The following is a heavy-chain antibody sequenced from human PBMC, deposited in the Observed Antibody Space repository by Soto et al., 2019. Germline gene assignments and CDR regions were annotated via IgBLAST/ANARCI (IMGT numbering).Heavy chain of an antibody. J-gene: IGHJ3*02. CDR2: ISYDGSNK. V-gene: IGHV3-30*18. CDR1: GFTFSSYG. D-gene: IGHD2-15*01. CDR3: AKDLDVVVVAATGDAFDI. Sequence: QVQLVESGGGVVQPGRSLRLSCAASGFTFSSYGMHWVRQAPGKGLEWVAVISYDGSNKYYADSVKGRFTISRDNSKNTLYLQMNSLRAEDTAVYYCAKDLDVVVVAATGDAFDIWGQGTMVTVSS.